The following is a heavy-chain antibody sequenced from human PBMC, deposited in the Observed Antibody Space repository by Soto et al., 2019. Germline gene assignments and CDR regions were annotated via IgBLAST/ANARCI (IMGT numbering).Heavy chain of an antibody. Sequence: PGGSLRLSCAASGFTFSSYGMHWVRQAPGKGLEWVAVIWYDGSNKYYADSVKGRFTISRDNSKNTLYLQMNSLRAEDTAVYYCARGCFGSSWPGDWFDPWGQGTLVTVSS. CDR1: GFTFSSYG. J-gene: IGHJ5*02. CDR3: ARGCFGSSWPGDWFDP. V-gene: IGHV3-33*01. D-gene: IGHD6-13*01. CDR2: IWYDGSNK.